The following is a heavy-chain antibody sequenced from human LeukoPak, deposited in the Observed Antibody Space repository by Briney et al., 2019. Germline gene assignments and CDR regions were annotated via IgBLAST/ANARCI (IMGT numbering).Heavy chain of an antibody. V-gene: IGHV1-18*01. CDR3: ARVTYYDSLYYFDY. CDR1: GYTFTSYG. J-gene: IGHJ4*02. D-gene: IGHD5-12*01. CDR2: ISAYNGNT. Sequence: ASVKVSCKASGYTFTSYGISWVRQAPGQGLEWMGWISAYNGNTNYAQKLQGRVTMTTDTSTSTAYMELRSLRSDDTALYYCARVTYYDSLYYFDYWGQGTLVTVSS.